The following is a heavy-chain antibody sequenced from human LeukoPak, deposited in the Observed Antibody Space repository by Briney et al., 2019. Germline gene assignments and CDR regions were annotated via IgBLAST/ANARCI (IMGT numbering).Heavy chain of an antibody. CDR3: ARDRLAAAFWFDP. J-gene: IGHJ5*02. CDR2: ISSSSSTI. CDR1: GFTFSSYS. Sequence: GGSLRLSCAASGFTFSSYSMNWVRQAPGKGLEWVSYISSSSSTIYYADSVKGRFTISRDNAKNSLYLQMNSLRAEDTAVYYCARDRLAAAFWFDPWGQGTLVTVSS. D-gene: IGHD6-13*01. V-gene: IGHV3-48*01.